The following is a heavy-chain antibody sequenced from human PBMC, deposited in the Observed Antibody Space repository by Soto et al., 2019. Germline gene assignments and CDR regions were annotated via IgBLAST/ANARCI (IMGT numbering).Heavy chain of an antibody. CDR2: INPSGGST. CDR3: ARDLLRISAAGTGWFDP. J-gene: IGHJ5*02. Sequence: QVQLVQSGAEVKKPGASVKGSCKASGYTFTSYYMHWVRQAPGQGLEWMGIINPSGGSTSYAQKFQGRVTMTRDTSTSTVYMERSSLRSEDTAVYYCARDLLRISAAGTGWFDPWGQGTLVTVSS. CDR1: GYTFTSYY. V-gene: IGHV1-46*01. D-gene: IGHD6-13*01.